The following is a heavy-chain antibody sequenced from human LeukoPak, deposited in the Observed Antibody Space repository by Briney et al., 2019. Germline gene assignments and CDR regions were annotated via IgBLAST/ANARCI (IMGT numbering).Heavy chain of an antibody. D-gene: IGHD3-22*01. CDR3: AKDPTPYPVWEGHDRARLNQ. CDR1: GFTFSNYA. CDR2: IRYDGSNK. Sequence: GGSLRLSCAASGFTFSNYAMSWVRQAPGKGLEWVAFIRYDGSNKYYADSVKGRVTISRDNSKNTLYLQMDSLRAEDTAVYYCAKDPTPYPVWEGHDRARLNQRGQGTLVTVSS. V-gene: IGHV3-30*02. J-gene: IGHJ4*02.